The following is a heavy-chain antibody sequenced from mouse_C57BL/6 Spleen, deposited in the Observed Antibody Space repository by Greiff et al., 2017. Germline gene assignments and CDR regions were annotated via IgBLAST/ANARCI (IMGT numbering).Heavy chain of an antibody. J-gene: IGHJ2*01. V-gene: IGHV1-19*01. CDR1: GYTFTDYY. CDR2: INPYNGGT. D-gene: IGHD2-5*01. CDR3: ARSTSYSNYFDY. Sequence: EVQLQQSGPVLVKPGASVKMSCKASGYTFTDYYMNWVKQSHGKSLEWIGVINPYNGGTSYNQKFKGKATLTVDKSSSTAYMELNSLTSEDSAVYYCARSTSYSNYFDYWGQGTTLTVSS.